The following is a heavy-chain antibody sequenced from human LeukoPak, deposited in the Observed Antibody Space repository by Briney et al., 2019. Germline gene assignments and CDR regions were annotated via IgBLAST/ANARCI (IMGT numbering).Heavy chain of an antibody. CDR3: ARALDSSSWYPTFDY. D-gene: IGHD6-13*01. CDR2: IIPIFCTA. CDR1: GGTFSSYA. V-gene: IGHV1-69*01. J-gene: IGHJ4*02. Sequence: GSSVNVSRMSCGGTFSSYAISWVPQAPAQGLEWMGGIIPIFCTANYAQKFQGRVTITADESTTTAYMALSRLRSAATAASYCARALDSSSWYPTFDYWGQGTLVTVSS.